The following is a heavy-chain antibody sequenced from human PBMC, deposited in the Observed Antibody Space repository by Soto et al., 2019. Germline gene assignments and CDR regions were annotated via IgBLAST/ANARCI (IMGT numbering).Heavy chain of an antibody. CDR1: GYTFTKFH. J-gene: IGHJ4*02. CDR2: IDPSGGVT. D-gene: IGHD3-16*01. V-gene: IGHV1-46*01. Sequence: QVQLIQFGAEVKKPGASVKVSCRASGYTFTKFHIHWVRQAPGQGLEWMGMIDPSGGVTRDAQRFQGRVARASDTSTSSVDMELRGLTSEDTSVYYCARDGICHDNYETIGYYFDHWGPGTLVTVSS. CDR3: ARDGICHDNYETIGYYFDH.